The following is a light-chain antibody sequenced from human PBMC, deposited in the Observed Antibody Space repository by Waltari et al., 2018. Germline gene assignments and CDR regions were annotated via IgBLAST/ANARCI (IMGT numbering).Light chain of an antibody. Sequence: DIQMTQSPSTLSASVGDRVTITCRASQSISSWLAWYQQKPGKAPKLLIYDVSSLESGVPSRFCGSGSGTEFTLTISSLQPDDFATYYCHQYNSYPWTFGQGTKVEIK. CDR3: HQYNSYPWT. V-gene: IGKV1-5*01. J-gene: IGKJ1*01. CDR1: QSISSW. CDR2: DVS.